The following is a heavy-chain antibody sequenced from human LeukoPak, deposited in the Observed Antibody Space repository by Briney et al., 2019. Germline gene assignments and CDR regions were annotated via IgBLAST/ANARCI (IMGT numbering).Heavy chain of an antibody. J-gene: IGHJ4*02. CDR1: GYTFTSYG. Sequence: ASVKVSCKASGYTFTSYGISWVRQAPGQGLEWMGWISAYNGNINYAQKLQGRVTMTTDTSTSTAYMELRSLRSDDTAVYYCARDLGLVRSSPGSVDYWGQGTLVTVSS. CDR2: ISAYNGNI. CDR3: ARDLGLVRSSPGSVDY. D-gene: IGHD6-19*01. V-gene: IGHV1-18*01.